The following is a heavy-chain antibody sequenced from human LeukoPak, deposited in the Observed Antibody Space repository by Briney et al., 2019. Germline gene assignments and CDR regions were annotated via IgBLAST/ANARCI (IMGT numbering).Heavy chain of an antibody. CDR3: ARVGDYSPRGWFDP. CDR2: INPSGGST. D-gene: IGHD4-11*01. CDR1: GYTFSTYY. V-gene: IGHV1-46*01. J-gene: IGHJ5*02. Sequence: ASVKVSCKASGYTFSTYYMYWVRQAPGQGLEWMGIINPSGGSTTYAQKFQGRVTMTRDMSTRTLYMELSSLRSEDTAFYYCARVGDYSPRGWFDPWGQGTLVTVSS.